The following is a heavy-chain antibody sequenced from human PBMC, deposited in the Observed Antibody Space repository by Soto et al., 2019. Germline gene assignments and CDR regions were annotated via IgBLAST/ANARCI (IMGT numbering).Heavy chain of an antibody. D-gene: IGHD3-9*01. V-gene: IGHV3-30*18. CDR2: ISYDGGTI. CDR1: GFTFNYYG. J-gene: IGHJ4*02. CDR3: AKPASESYDVLAD. Sequence: QVQLVESGGGVVQPGKSLRLSCATSGFTFNYYGFHWVRQAPGKGLEWVAVISYDGGTIYYADAVKGRFTISRDDSKDTVFLQMNRLRLEDTGFYYCAKPASESYDVLADWGQGTLVTVSS.